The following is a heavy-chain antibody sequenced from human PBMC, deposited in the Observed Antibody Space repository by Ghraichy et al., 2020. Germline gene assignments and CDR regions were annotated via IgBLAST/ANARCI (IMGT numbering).Heavy chain of an antibody. CDR2: ISYDGSNK. D-gene: IGHD3-3*01. CDR3: AKDPGAATYYDFWSGYPCMDV. V-gene: IGHV3-30*18. CDR1: GFTFSSYG. Sequence: GESLNISCAASGFTFSSYGMHWVRQAPGKGLEWVSVISYDGSNKYYADSVKGRFTISRDNSKNTLYLQMNSLRAEDTAVYYCAKDPGAATYYDFWSGYPCMDVCGQGTTVTVSS. J-gene: IGHJ6*02.